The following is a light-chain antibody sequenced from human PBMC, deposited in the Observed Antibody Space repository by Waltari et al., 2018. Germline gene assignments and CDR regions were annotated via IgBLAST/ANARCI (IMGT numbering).Light chain of an antibody. CDR3: HQYYTTPYT. Sequence: DIQMTQSPSTLSASVGDRVTITCRASQSISSWLAWYQQKPGKPPKLLILGASTRQCWVPDRFSGSGSGTDFTLTVSSLQAEDVAVYYCHQYYTTPYTFGQGTKLEIK. CDR1: QSISSW. CDR2: GAS. J-gene: IGKJ2*01. V-gene: IGKV1-5*01.